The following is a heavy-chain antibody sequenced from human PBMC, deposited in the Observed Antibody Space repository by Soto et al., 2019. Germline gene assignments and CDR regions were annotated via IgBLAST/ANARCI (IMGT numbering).Heavy chain of an antibody. CDR2: INPNSGGT. V-gene: IGHV1-2*04. CDR1: GYTFTGYY. Sequence: ASVKVSCKASGYTFTGYYMHWVRQAPGQGLEWMGWINPNSGGTNYAQKFQGWVTMTRDTSISTAYMELSRLRSDDTAVYCCAMSSPVLEPYSFDIWGQGTMVTVSS. D-gene: IGHD3-3*01. J-gene: IGHJ3*02. CDR3: AMSSPVLEPYSFDI.